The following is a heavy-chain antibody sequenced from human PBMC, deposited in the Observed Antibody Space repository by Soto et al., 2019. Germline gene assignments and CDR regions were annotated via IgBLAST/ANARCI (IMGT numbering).Heavy chain of an antibody. CDR2: INHSGST. D-gene: IGHD6-13*01. J-gene: IGHJ6*02. V-gene: IGHV4-34*01. Sequence: PSETLSLTCAVYGGSFSGYYWIWIRQPPGKGLEWIGEINHSGSTNYNPSLKSRVTISVDTSKNQFSLKLSSVTAADTAVYYCARGRSSWYLDYYYGMDVWGQGTTVTVSS. CDR3: ARGRSSWYLDYYYGMDV. CDR1: GGSFSGYY.